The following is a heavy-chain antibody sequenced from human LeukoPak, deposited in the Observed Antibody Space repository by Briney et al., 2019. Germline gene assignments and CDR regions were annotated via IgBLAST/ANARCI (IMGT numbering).Heavy chain of an antibody. Sequence: GGSLRLSCAASGFTFSSYWMSWVRQAPGKGLEWVANIKQDGSEKYYVDSVKGRFTISRDNAKNSLYLQMNSLRAEDTAVYYCARTLGHCSGGSCYGNDYWGQGTLVTVSS. V-gene: IGHV3-7*01. D-gene: IGHD2-15*01. CDR1: GFTFSSYW. J-gene: IGHJ4*02. CDR2: IKQDGSEK. CDR3: ARTLGHCSGGSCYGNDY.